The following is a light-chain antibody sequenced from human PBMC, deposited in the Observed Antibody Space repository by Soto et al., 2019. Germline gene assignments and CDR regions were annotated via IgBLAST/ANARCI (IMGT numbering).Light chain of an antibody. CDR2: WAS. Sequence: DIVMTQSPDSLAVSLGERATINCKSSQSVLYNSNNMNYLAWYQQKPEQPPKLLIYWASTRKSGVPDRFSGSGSATDFTLTISSLQAEDVAVYYCQQYYGAPFTVGQGTKLEIK. J-gene: IGKJ2*01. CDR3: QQYYGAPFT. CDR1: QSVLYNSNNMNY. V-gene: IGKV4-1*01.